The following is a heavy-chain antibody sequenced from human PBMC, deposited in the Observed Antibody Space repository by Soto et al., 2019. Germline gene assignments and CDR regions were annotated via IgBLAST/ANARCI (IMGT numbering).Heavy chain of an antibody. CDR2: IYYSGST. CDR3: ARDLFGEFDAFDI. V-gene: IGHV4-59*01. J-gene: IGHJ3*02. D-gene: IGHD3-10*01. CDR1: GGSISSYY. Sequence: SSETLSLTCTVSGGSISSYYWSWIRQPPGKGLEWIGYIYYSGSTNYNPSLKSRVTMTRDTSTSTVYMELSSLRSEDTAVYYCARDLFGEFDAFDIWGQGTMVTVSS.